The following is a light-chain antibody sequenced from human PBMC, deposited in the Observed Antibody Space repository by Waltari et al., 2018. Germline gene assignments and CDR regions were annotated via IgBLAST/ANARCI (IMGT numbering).Light chain of an antibody. Sequence: QTVVTQEPSLSVSPGGTVPLTCALSSGSLSTTSYASWYQQTPGQAPRTLIYKSNTRSSGVPDRFSGSICGNKAALTITGAQADDEFDYYCLLYMGGGIGVFGGGTKLTVI. V-gene: IGLV8-61*01. J-gene: IGLJ3*02. CDR1: SGSLSTTSY. CDR3: LLYMGGGIGV. CDR2: KSN.